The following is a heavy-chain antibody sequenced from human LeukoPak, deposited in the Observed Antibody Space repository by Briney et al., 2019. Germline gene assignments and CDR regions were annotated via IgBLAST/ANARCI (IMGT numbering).Heavy chain of an antibody. Sequence: SVKVSCKASGGTFSSYTISWVRQAPGQGLEWMGRIIPILGIANYTQKFQGRVTITADKSTSTAYMELSSLRSEDTAVYYCARTYYYDSSGYYAFDIWGQGTMVTVSS. V-gene: IGHV1-69*02. CDR3: ARTYYYDSSGYYAFDI. CDR1: GGTFSSYT. J-gene: IGHJ3*02. D-gene: IGHD3-22*01. CDR2: IIPILGIA.